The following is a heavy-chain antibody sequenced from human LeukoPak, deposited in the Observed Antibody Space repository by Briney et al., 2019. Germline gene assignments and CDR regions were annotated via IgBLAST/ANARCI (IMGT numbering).Heavy chain of an antibody. V-gene: IGHV4-38-2*02. D-gene: IGHD3-10*01. J-gene: IGHJ5*02. CDR1: GYSISSGYY. CDR2: IYHSGST. CDR3: ARRVTMVRVNWFDP. Sequence: SETLSLTCTVSGYSISSGYYWGWIRQPPGKGLEWIGSIYHSGSTYYNPSLKSRVTISVDTSKNQFSLKLSSVTAADTAVYYCARRVTMVRVNWFDPWGQEALVTVSS.